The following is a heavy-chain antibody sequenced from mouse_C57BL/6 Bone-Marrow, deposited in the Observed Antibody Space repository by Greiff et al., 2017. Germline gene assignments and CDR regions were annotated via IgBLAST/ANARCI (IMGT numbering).Heavy chain of an antibody. J-gene: IGHJ4*01. D-gene: IGHD3-1*01. CDR2: INPSSGYT. V-gene: IGHV1-7*01. CDR1: GFNIKDDY. Sequence: QVQLQQSGAELVRPGASVKLSCTASGFNIKDDYMHWVKQRPGQGLEWIGYINPSSGYTKYNQKFKDKATLTADKSSSTAYMQLSSLTYEDSAVYYCARSGLLDAMDYWGQGTSVTVSS. CDR3: ARSGLLDAMDY.